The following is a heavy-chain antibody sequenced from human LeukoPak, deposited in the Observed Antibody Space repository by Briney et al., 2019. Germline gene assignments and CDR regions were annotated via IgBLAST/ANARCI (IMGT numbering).Heavy chain of an antibody. Sequence: SETLSLTCTVSGGSVSSGSYYWSWIRQPPGKGLEWIGYIYYRGSTNYNPSLKSRVTISVDTSKNQFSLKLSSVTAADTVVYYCARDPGLDYWGQGTLVTVSS. CDR1: GGSVSSGSYY. V-gene: IGHV4-61*01. J-gene: IGHJ4*02. CDR2: IYYRGST. CDR3: ARDPGLDY.